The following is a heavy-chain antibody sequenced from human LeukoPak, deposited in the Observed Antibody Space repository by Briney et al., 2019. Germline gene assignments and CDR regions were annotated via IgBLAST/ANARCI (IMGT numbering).Heavy chain of an antibody. CDR3: ARDLGGLAYFDY. CDR2: IYFSGST. D-gene: IGHD4-23*01. CDR1: GDSVGSVGYY. Sequence: PSETLSLTCTVSGDSVGSVGYYWSWIRQPPGKGLEWIASIYFSGSTDYNPSLKSRVTMSVDTSKNQFSLKLSSVTAADAAVYYCARDLGGLAYFDYWGQGTLVTVSS. J-gene: IGHJ4*02. V-gene: IGHV4-61*08.